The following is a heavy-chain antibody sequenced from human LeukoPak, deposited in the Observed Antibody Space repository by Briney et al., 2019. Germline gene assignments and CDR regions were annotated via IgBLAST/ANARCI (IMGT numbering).Heavy chain of an antibody. CDR1: GFIFSSYE. J-gene: IGHJ6*04. V-gene: IGHV3-48*03. CDR3: AREGEYDYYYGMDV. D-gene: IGHD2/OR15-2a*01. Sequence: GGSLRLSCAASGFIFSSYEMNWVRQAPGKGLEWVSYISSSGSTRYYADSVKGRFTISRDNAKNSLYLQINSLRAEDTAVYYCAREGEYDYYYGMDVWGKGTTVTVSS. CDR2: ISSSGSTR.